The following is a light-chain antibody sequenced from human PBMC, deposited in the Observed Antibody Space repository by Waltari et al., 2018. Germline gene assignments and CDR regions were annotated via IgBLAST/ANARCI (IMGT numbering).Light chain of an antibody. CDR1: QSVSSK. Sequence: EIVMTPSPATLSVSPGERATLSGRASQSVSSKLAWYQQSPGQAPRLLIYGASTRATGIPARFTGSGSGTEFTLTISSLQSEDFAVYFCQHYNNLPLTFGGGTKVEI. CDR2: GAS. J-gene: IGKJ4*01. V-gene: IGKV3-15*01. CDR3: QHYNNLPLT.